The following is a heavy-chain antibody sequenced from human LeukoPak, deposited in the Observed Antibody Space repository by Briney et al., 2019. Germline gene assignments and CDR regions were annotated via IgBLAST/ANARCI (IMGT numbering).Heavy chain of an antibody. J-gene: IGHJ6*03. V-gene: IGHV4-34*01. CDR2: MNPSGST. Sequence: SSETLSLTCAVYGGSFSGYYWTSIRQTPGKGLEWIGEMNPSGSTNYNPSLKSRVTISVDTSKNQFSLKLSSVTAADTAVYYCARGRQDVTMIVVVMTAVSYYLDVWGKGTTVTVS. D-gene: IGHD3-22*01. CDR3: ARGRQDVTMIVVVMTAVSYYLDV. CDR1: GGSFSGYY.